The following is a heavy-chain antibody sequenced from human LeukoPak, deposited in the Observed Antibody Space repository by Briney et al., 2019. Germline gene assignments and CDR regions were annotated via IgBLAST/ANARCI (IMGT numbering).Heavy chain of an antibody. CDR2: IYYSGST. CDR3: ACVGWDSYYFDY. V-gene: IGHV4-59*01. D-gene: IGHD1-26*01. J-gene: IGHJ4*02. CDR1: GGSISSYY. Sequence: SETLSLTCTVSGGSISSYYWSWIRQPPGKGLEWIGYIYYSGSTNYNPSLKSRVTISVDTSKNQFSLKLSSVTAADTAVYYCACVGWDSYYFDYWGQGTLVTVSS.